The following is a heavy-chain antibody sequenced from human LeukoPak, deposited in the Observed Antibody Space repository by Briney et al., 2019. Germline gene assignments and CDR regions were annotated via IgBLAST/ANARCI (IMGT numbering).Heavy chain of an antibody. CDR2: IYYSGST. CDR3: ARGVRYYYYYMDV. Sequence: SETLSLTCTVSGGSISSYYWSWIRQPPGKGLEWIGYIYYSGSTSYNPSLKSRVTISVDTSKNQFSLKLSSVTAADTAVYYCARGVRYYYYYMDVWGKGTTVTVSS. J-gene: IGHJ6*03. V-gene: IGHV4-59*01. CDR1: GGSISSYY.